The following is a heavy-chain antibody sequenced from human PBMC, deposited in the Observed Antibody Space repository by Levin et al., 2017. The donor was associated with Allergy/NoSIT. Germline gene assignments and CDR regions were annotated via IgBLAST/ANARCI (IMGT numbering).Heavy chain of an antibody. J-gene: IGHJ6*03. CDR3: ARTASDGVVVPNAPKPDFYFYMDV. V-gene: IGHV4-34*01. CDR1: GGSFSASY. D-gene: IGHD2-21*01. Sequence: PSETLSLTCAVDGGSFSASYWTWIRQSPGRGLEWIGDLTPGGTTNYNPSLGTRVTISSDTSRTQFSLTVHSVTGADAGVYYCARTASDGVVVPNAPKPDFYFYMDVWGKGTTVTVSS. CDR2: LTPGGTT.